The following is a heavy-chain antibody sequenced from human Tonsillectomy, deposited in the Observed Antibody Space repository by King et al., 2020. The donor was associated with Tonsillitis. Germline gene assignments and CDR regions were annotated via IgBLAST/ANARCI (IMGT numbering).Heavy chain of an antibody. CDR3: TRVRTVGFDAFDI. CDR1: GFTFSRYW. J-gene: IGHJ3*02. D-gene: IGHD1/OR15-1a*01. V-gene: IGHV3-74*01. CDR2: IKSDVSST. Sequence: VQLVESGGGFVQPGGSLRLSCAASGFTFSRYWMHWVRQAPGKGLVWVSRIKSDVSSTSYADSVKGRFTISRDNAKNTLYLQMNSLRAEDTAVYFCTRVRTVGFDAFDIWGQGTMVTVSS.